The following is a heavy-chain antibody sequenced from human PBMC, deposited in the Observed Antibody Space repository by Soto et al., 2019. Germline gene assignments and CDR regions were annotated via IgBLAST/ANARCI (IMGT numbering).Heavy chain of an antibody. CDR3: TTGLVGSSYNP. CDR1: GFIFSSAW. J-gene: IGHJ5*02. V-gene: IGHV3-15*07. Sequence: GGSLRLSCAASGFIFSSAWMNWVRQAPGKGLEWVGRIKSKSDGGTADYAAPVKGRFSMSRDDSKDTVDLQMSSLKTEDTAVYYCTTGLVGSSYNPWGQGTLVTVSS. D-gene: IGHD2-15*01. CDR2: IKSKSDGGTA.